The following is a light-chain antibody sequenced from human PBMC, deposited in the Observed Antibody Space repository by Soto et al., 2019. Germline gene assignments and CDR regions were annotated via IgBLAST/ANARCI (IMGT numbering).Light chain of an antibody. CDR3: QQYNNLPWT. J-gene: IGKJ1*01. CDR2: CAS. CDR1: QSVSSN. V-gene: IGKV3-15*01. Sequence: EIVMTQSPATLSVSPGERATLSCRASQSVSSNLAWYQQKPGQAPRLLIYCASTRATGIHARFSGSGSGSEFTLTISSLQSEDFVVYYCQQYNNLPWTFGQGTKVEIK.